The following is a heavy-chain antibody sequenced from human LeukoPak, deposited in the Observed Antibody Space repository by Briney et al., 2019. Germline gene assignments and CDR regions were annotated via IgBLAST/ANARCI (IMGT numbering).Heavy chain of an antibody. CDR2: INSDGSST. CDR3: ARDSSGPPDYRFDY. Sequence: GGSLRLSCAASGFTFSSYWMHWVRHAPGKGLVWVARINSDGSSTSYADSVKGRFTISRDNAKNTLYLQMNSLRAEDTAVYYCARDSSGPPDYRFDYWGQGTLVTVSS. CDR1: GFTFSSYW. D-gene: IGHD5-12*01. J-gene: IGHJ4*02. V-gene: IGHV3-74*01.